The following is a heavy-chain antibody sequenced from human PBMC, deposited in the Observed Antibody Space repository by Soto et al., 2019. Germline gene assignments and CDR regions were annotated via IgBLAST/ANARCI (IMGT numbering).Heavy chain of an antibody. CDR1: GFTFSSYA. D-gene: IGHD2-15*01. Sequence: GGSLRLSCAASGFTFSSYAMSWVRQAPGKGLEWVSAISGSGGGTYYADSVKGRFTVSRDNSRFTLFLQMDSLRAEDTAIYYCAKGSASARPYYFDSWGQGAPVTVSS. CDR3: AKGSASARPYYFDS. CDR2: ISGSGGGT. V-gene: IGHV3-23*01. J-gene: IGHJ4*02.